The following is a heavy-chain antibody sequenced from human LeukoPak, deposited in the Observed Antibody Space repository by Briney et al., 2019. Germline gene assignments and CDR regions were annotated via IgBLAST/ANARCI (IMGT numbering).Heavy chain of an antibody. CDR3: ARDCGSDCSQAFDI. J-gene: IGHJ3*02. CDR2: IKQDGTQK. V-gene: IGHV3-7*05. Sequence: GGSLRLSCAASGFTFSSYAMSWVRQAPGKGLEWVADIKQDGTQKYYVDSVEGRFTISRDNAKNSLYLQMNSLRVEDTAVYYCARDCGSDCSQAFDIWGQGTMVTVSS. D-gene: IGHD2-21*02. CDR1: GFTFSSYA.